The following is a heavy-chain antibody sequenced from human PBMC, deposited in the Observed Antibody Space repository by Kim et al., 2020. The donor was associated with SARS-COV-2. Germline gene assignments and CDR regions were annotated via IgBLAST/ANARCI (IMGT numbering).Heavy chain of an antibody. CDR2: IKQDGSEK. Sequence: GGSLRLSCAASGFTFSSYWMNWVRQAPGKGLEWVANIKQDGSEKYHVDSVKGRFTISRDNAKNSLYLQMNSLRAEDTAVYYCARDFTTSSFFDYGGQGILVTVSS. CDR3: ARDFTTSSFFDY. CDR1: GFTFSSYW. D-gene: IGHD2-2*01. V-gene: IGHV3-7*01. J-gene: IGHJ4*02.